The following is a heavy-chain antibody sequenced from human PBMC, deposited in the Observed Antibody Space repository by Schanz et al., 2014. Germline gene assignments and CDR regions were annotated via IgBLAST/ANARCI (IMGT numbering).Heavy chain of an antibody. D-gene: IGHD2-21*01. CDR3: ARELGVDYGDGSLYCYIDL. CDR2: IWSEGTNE. CDR1: GFTFSTST. Sequence: VQLAESGGGLVQPGGSLRLSCAASGFTFSTSTMHWVRQAPGKGLEWVAVIWSEGTNEYYADSVKGRFTISRDSSKNTVQLQMNSLREEDAVIYVYARELGVDYGDGSLYCYIDLWGRGTPVTVSS. V-gene: IGHV3-33*08. J-gene: IGHJ2*01.